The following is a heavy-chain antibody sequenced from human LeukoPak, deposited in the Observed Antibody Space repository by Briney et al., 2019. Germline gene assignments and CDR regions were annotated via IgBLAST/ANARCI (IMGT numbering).Heavy chain of an antibody. CDR2: INWNGGST. Sequence: GGTLRLSCAASGFTFSSYGMSWVRQAPGKGLEWVSGINWNGGSTGYADSVKGRFTISRDNAKNSLYLQMNSLRAEDTALYYCARGKEYSSSWYGYMDVWGKGTTVTVSS. J-gene: IGHJ6*03. V-gene: IGHV3-20*04. CDR3: ARGKEYSSSWYGYMDV. D-gene: IGHD6-13*01. CDR1: GFTFSSYG.